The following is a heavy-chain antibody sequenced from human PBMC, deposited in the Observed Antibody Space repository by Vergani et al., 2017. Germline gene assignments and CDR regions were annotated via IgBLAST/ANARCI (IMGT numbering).Heavy chain of an antibody. CDR1: GFTFSSYA. Sequence: QLLESGGGLVQPGGSLRLSCAASGFTFSSYAMSWVRQAPGKGLEWVSTITYNGGRTYYADSVTGRFTISRDNSKNTLFLQLKTLRAEDTGVYYCAKDYNIMGALHYWGQGTLVAVSS. D-gene: IGHD5-12*01. CDR2: ITYNGGRT. CDR3: AKDYNIMGALHY. J-gene: IGHJ4*02. V-gene: IGHV3-23*01.